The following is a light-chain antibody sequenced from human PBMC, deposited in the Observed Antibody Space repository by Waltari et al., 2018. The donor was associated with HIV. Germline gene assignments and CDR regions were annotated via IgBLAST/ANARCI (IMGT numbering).Light chain of an antibody. CDR1: QRVLHSSNNKNY. Sequence: DIVMTQSPDSLAVSLGERATINCKSSQRVLHSSNNKNYLAWYQQKPGQPPKLLIYWASTRESGVPDRFSGSGSGTDFTLTISSLQAEDVAVYYCQQYYSTPNTFGPGTKVDIK. CDR2: WAS. J-gene: IGKJ3*01. CDR3: QQYYSTPNT. V-gene: IGKV4-1*01.